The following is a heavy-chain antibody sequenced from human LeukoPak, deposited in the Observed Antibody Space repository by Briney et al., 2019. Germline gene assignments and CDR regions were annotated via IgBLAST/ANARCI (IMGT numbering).Heavy chain of an antibody. J-gene: IGHJ4*02. V-gene: IGHV1-8*01. CDR2: MDTNSGNT. Sequence: ASVKVSCKASGCTFTSYAINWVRQATGQGLEWMGWMDTNSGNTGYAQKFQGRVTMTRNTSISTAYMELSSLRSEDTVVYYCARGWSTMVRGVADYWGQGTLVTVSS. CDR3: ARGWSTMVRGVADY. D-gene: IGHD3-10*01. CDR1: GCTFTSYA.